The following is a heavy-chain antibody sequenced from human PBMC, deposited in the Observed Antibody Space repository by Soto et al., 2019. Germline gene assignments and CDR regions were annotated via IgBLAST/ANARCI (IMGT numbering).Heavy chain of an antibody. Sequence: GGSLSLSCAASGFTFSSYAMSWVRQAPGKGLEWVSAISGSGGSTYYADSVKGRFTISRDNSKNTLYLQMNSLRAEDTAVYYCAKDGGNPSYYFDYWGQGTLVTVSS. J-gene: IGHJ4*02. CDR3: AKDGGNPSYYFDY. CDR2: ISGSGGST. CDR1: GFTFSSYA. D-gene: IGHD2-15*01. V-gene: IGHV3-23*01.